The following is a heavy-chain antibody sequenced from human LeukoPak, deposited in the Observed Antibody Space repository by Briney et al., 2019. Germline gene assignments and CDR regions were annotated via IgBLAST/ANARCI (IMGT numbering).Heavy chain of an antibody. CDR3: ATEKIPDEHRGAFDV. D-gene: IGHD2-21*01. CDR1: GFTVSSNF. CDR2: IYSGGTT. V-gene: IGHV3-53*01. J-gene: IGHJ3*01. Sequence: GGPLRLSCAASGFTVSSNFMSGVRQVPGKGLEGVSAIYSGGTTHYAESVKGRFTISRDNSKNTLYLQMNSLRVEDTAVYYCATEKIPDEHRGAFDVWGQGTMVTVSS.